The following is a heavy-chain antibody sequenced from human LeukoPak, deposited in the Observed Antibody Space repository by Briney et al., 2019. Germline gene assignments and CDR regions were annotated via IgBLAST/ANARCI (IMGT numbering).Heavy chain of an antibody. D-gene: IGHD2-15*01. Sequence: GESLKISCKGSGYSFTSYWIGWVRQMPGKGLEWMGIIYPGDSDTRYSPSFQGQVTISADKSISTAYLQWSSLKASDTAMYYCARFSGGSWHYYYYYGMDVWGQGTTVTVSS. V-gene: IGHV5-51*01. J-gene: IGHJ6*02. CDR1: GYSFTSYW. CDR3: ARFSGGSWHYYYYYGMDV. CDR2: IYPGDSDT.